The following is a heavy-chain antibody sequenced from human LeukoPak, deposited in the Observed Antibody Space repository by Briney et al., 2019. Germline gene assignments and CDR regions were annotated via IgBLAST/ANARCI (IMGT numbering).Heavy chain of an antibody. CDR2: INPNSGGT. CDR1: GYTFTGYY. V-gene: IGHV1-2*02. D-gene: IGHD5-18*01. CDR3: ARRGYSYGYESAVYYYFMDV. Sequence: GASVKVSCKASGYTFTGYYMHWVRQAPGQGLEWMGWINPNSGGTNYAQKFQGRVTMTGDTSISAAYMELSRLRSDDTAIYYCARRGYSYGYESAVYYYFMDVWGKGTTVTISS. J-gene: IGHJ6*03.